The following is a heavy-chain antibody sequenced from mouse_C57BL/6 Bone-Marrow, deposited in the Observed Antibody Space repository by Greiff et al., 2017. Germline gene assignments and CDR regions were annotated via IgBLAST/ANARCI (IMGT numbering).Heavy chain of an antibody. CDR1: GFTFSSYA. J-gene: IGHJ2*01. CDR2: ISDGCSYT. Sequence: EVMLVESGGGLVKPGGSLKLSCAASGFTFSSYAMSWVRQTPEKRLEWVATISDGCSYTYYPDNVKGRFTISRDNAKNNLYLQMSHLKSEDTAMYYCARDSYYFDYWGQGTTLTVSS. CDR3: ARDSYYFDY. V-gene: IGHV5-4*01.